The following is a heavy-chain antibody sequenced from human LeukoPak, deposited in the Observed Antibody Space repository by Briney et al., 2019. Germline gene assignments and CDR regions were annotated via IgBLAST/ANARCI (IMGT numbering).Heavy chain of an antibody. J-gene: IGHJ3*02. CDR3: AGQWAVANTRRFAI. CDR2: LYSTGTT. V-gene: IGHV4-38-2*02. Sequence: ASETLSLTCTVSGNFISSGFYWVWLRQTPGKGLQWIGSLYSTGTTYYNPSLAGRVTVSTDSSKNQLSLELRSVTAADTAVYYCAGQWAVANTRRFAIWGQGSRVTVSS. D-gene: IGHD6-19*01. CDR1: GNFISSGFY.